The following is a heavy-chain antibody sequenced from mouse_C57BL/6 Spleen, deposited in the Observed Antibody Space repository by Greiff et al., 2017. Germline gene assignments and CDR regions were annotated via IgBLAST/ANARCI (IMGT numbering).Heavy chain of an antibody. J-gene: IGHJ4*01. Sequence: EVQLVESGGGLVKPGGSLKLSCAASGFTFSSYAMSWVRQTPEKRLEWVATISDGGSYTYYPDNVKGRFTISRDNAKNNLYLQMSHLKSEDTAMYYCARDRVYGNYDFYAMDYWGQGTSVTVSS. CDR1: GFTFSSYA. CDR3: ARDRVYGNYDFYAMDY. CDR2: ISDGGSYT. D-gene: IGHD2-1*01. V-gene: IGHV5-4*01.